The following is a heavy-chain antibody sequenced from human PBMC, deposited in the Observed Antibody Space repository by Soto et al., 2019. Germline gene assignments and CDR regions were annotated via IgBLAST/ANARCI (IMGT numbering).Heavy chain of an antibody. D-gene: IGHD7-27*01. J-gene: IGHJ3*02. V-gene: IGHV6-1*01. CDR1: GDSVSGNSAA. Sequence: PSQTLSLTCAISGDSVSGNSAAWNWIRQSPSRGLEWLGRTYYRSKWYNDYAVSVKSRITINPDTSKNQFSLQLNSVTPEDTAVYYCARDSLGLGTLRGVGAFDIWGQGTMVTVSS. CDR2: TYYRSKWYN. CDR3: ARDSLGLGTLRGVGAFDI.